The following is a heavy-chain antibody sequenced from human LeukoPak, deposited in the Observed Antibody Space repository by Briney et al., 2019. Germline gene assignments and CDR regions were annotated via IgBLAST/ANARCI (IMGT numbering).Heavy chain of an antibody. D-gene: IGHD6-19*01. CDR1: GFTFDSYA. CDR2: VSASGAGT. Sequence: GSLRLSCAASGFTFDSYAMTWVRQAPGKGLEWVSTVSASGAGTYFADSVKGRFTISRDNSKNTLYLQMNYLRAEDTAVYYCANNGGVAVAGSFDNWGQGTLVTVSS. CDR3: ANNGGVAVAGSFDN. V-gene: IGHV3-23*01. J-gene: IGHJ4*02.